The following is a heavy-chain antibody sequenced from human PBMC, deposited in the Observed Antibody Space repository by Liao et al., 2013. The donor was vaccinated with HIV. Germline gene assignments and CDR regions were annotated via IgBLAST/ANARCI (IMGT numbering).Heavy chain of an antibody. D-gene: IGHD3-3*01. CDR2: VTHSGGT. J-gene: IGHJ2*01. Sequence: QVHLQQWGAGLLKPAETLSLTCAVDGASFRGYYWGWIRQPPGKGLEWLGEVTHSGGTNHNPSLKNRLTISVDTSKNQVSLKLDSVTAADTAVYYCARVSYDVWSGDWYFDLWGRGTLVTVSS. CDR3: ARVSYDVWSGDWYFDL. CDR1: GASFRGYY. V-gene: IGHV4-34*01.